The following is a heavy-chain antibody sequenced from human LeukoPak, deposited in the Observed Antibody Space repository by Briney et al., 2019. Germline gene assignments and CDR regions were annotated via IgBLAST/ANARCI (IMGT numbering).Heavy chain of an antibody. V-gene: IGHV4-34*01. J-gene: IGHJ4*02. CDR1: GESFINYY. D-gene: IGHD3-22*01. CDR2: INHSGST. CDR3: ARRSVAYSYDSSGYSPVYYFDY. Sequence: SETLSLTCAVYGESFINYYWSWIRQPPGKGLEWIGEINHSGSTNYNPSLKSRVTISVDTSKNQFSLKLSSVTAEDTAVYYCARRSVAYSYDSSGYSPVYYFDYWGQGTLVTVSS.